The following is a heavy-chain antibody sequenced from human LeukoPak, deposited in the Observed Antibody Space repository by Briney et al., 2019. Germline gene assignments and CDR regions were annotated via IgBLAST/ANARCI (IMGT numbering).Heavy chain of an antibody. CDR2: IHTSGGT. CDR3: SRELAVAGTVTHRLDP. Sequence: SETLSLTCTVSGGSISSYYWSWIRQPAGKGLEWVGRIHTSGGTNYNPSLKSRVTMSVDTSKNQLSLKLSSVTAAGSGLYYCSRELAVAGTVTHRLDPWGQGTLLTASS. D-gene: IGHD6-19*01. J-gene: IGHJ5*02. CDR1: GGSISSYY. V-gene: IGHV4-4*07.